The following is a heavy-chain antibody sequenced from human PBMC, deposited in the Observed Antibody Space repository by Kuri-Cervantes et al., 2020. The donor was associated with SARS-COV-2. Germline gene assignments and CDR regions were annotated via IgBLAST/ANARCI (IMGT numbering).Heavy chain of an antibody. CDR3: ATSYCGGDCYLYYYYGMDV. CDR2: INHSGST. V-gene: IGHV4-34*01. Sequence: GSLRLSCAVYGGSFSGYYWSWIRQPPGKGLEWIGEINHSGSTNYNPSLKSRVTISVDTSKNQFSLKLSSVTAADTAVYYCATSYCGGDCYLYYYYGMDVWGQGTTVTVSS. J-gene: IGHJ6*02. CDR1: GGSFSGYY. D-gene: IGHD2-21*02.